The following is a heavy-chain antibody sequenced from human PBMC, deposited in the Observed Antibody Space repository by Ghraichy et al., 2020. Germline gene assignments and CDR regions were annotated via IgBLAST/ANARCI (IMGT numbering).Heavy chain of an antibody. Sequence: SETLSLTCTVSGGSISSGDYYWSWIRQPPGKGLEWIGYIYYSGSTYYNPSLKSRVTISVDTSKNQFSLKLSSVTAADTAVYYCARGRGAVTTYEDAYYFDYWGQGTLVTVSS. CDR1: GGSISSGDYY. J-gene: IGHJ4*02. CDR3: ARGRGAVTTYEDAYYFDY. CDR2: IYYSGST. D-gene: IGHD4-17*01. V-gene: IGHV4-30-4*01.